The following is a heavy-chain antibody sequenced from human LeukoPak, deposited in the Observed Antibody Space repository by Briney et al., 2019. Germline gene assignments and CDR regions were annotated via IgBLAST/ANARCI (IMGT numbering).Heavy chain of an antibody. CDR1: EFTFSKYA. V-gene: IGHV3-23*01. J-gene: IGHJ4*02. CDR2: INGSGVVT. Sequence: GGSLRLSCAASEFTFSKYAMNWVRQAPGKGLEWVSGINGSGVVTFYADSVKGRFTISRDNSKNTLYLQMNSLRAEDTAIYYCAKDSSQGGDYFDSWGQGTLVTVSS. D-gene: IGHD3-16*01. CDR3: AKDSSQGGDYFDS.